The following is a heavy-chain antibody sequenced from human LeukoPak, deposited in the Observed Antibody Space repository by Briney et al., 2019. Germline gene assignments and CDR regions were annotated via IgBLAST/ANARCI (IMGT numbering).Heavy chain of an antibody. D-gene: IGHD3-10*01. J-gene: IGHJ4*02. CDR3: ARALDGSGSRSFDY. V-gene: IGHV3-74*01. Sequence: GGSLRLSCAASGFTFSSYWMHWVRQAPGKGLVWVSRIYSDGSSTNYADSVKGRFTISRDNSKNTLYLQMNSLRAEDTAVYYCARALDGSGSRSFDYWGQATLVTVSS. CDR2: IYSDGSST. CDR1: GFTFSSYW.